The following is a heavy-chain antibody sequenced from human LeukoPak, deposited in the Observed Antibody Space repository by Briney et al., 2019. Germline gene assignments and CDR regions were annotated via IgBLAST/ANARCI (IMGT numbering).Heavy chain of an antibody. CDR2: INTNTGNP. D-gene: IGHD6-19*01. CDR1: GYTFTIYA. CDR3: ARDHSIGQWLPRGGDFDY. V-gene: IGHV7-4-1*02. J-gene: IGHJ4*02. Sequence: GASVKVSCKTSGYTFTIYAMNWVRQAPGQGLEWMGWINTNTGNPTYAQGFTRRFVFSLDTSVSTAYLQISSLKAEDTAVYCCARDHSIGQWLPRGGDFDYWGQGTLVTVSS.